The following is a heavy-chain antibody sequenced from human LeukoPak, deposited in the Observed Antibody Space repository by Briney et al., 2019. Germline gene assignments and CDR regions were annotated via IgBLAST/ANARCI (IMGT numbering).Heavy chain of an antibody. J-gene: IGHJ4*02. D-gene: IGHD2-8*02. Sequence: AESLRISCKGSGYSFSSYWISWVRQMPWKGLEWMGRIDPGDSFTKYRPYLEGRGTNSAGNSLSPVYLQWSSLKASDTAIYYFVRDGGAVSCWFSHWGQGTLVTVSS. V-gene: IGHV5-10-1*01. CDR2: IDPGDSFT. CDR1: GYSFSSYW. CDR3: VRDGGAVSCWFSH.